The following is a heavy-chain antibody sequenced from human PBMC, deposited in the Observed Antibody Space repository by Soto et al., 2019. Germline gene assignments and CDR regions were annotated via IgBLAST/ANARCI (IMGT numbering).Heavy chain of an antibody. CDR3: ATGSDYVWGSYRPYYFDY. J-gene: IGHJ4*02. Sequence: ASVKVSCKASGYTFTSYDINWVRQATGQGLEWMGWMNPNSGNTGYAQKFQGRVTMTRNTSISTAYMELSSLRSEDTAVYYCATGSDYVWGSYRPYYFDYWGQGTLVTVSS. D-gene: IGHD3-16*02. V-gene: IGHV1-8*01. CDR2: MNPNSGNT. CDR1: GYTFTSYD.